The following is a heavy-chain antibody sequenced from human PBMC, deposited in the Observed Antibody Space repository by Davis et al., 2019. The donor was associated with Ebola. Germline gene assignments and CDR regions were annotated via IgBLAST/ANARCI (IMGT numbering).Heavy chain of an antibody. D-gene: IGHD4-17*01. J-gene: IGHJ4*02. V-gene: IGHV3-53*05. CDR1: GFTVSSNY. CDR3: ARGTVTTY. Sequence: GESLKISCAASGFTVSSNYMTWVRQAPGKGLEWVSVIYSGGTTYYADSVKGRFTISRDNSKNTLYLQMNSLRAEDTAVYYCARGTVTTYRGQGTLVTVSS. CDR2: IYSGGTT.